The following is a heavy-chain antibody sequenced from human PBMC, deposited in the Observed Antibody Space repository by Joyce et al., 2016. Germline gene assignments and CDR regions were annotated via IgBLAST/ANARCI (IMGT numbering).Heavy chain of an antibody. Sequence: QLQLQESGPGLVKPSETLSLTCTVSGGSISSSGDYWGWIRQPPGKGLEWIGTISFSGNTYYNPSLKSRVTLSMETSKNQLTLRLTSVNAAETAVYFCARVGLGWVVPNLFQSWGQGTLVTVSS. CDR2: ISFSGNT. J-gene: IGHJ1*01. V-gene: IGHV4-39*07. CDR1: GGSISSSGDY. CDR3: ARVGLGWVVPNLFQS. D-gene: IGHD3/OR15-3a*01.